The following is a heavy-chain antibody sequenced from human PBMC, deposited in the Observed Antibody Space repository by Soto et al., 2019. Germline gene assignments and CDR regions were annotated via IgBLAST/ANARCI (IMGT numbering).Heavy chain of an antibody. CDR3: TSSPVYCSGGSCLGFYDY. CDR2: IKSKTDGGTT. J-gene: IGHJ4*02. D-gene: IGHD2-15*01. V-gene: IGHV3-15*01. Sequence: GGSLRLSCAASGFTFSNAWMSWVRQAPGKGLEWVGRIKSKTDGGTTDYAAPVKGRSTISRDDSKNTLYLQMNSLKTEDTAVYYCTSSPVYCSGGSCLGFYDYWGQGTLVTVSS. CDR1: GFTFSNAW.